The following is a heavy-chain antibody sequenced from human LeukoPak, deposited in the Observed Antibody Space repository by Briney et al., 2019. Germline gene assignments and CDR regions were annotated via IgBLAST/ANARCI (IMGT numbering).Heavy chain of an antibody. Sequence: SETLSLTCAVYGGSFSGYYWSWIRQPPGKGLEWIGEINRSGSTNYNPSLKSRVTISVDTSKNQFSLKLSSVTAADTAVYYCASNVDTAMVPYYWGQGTLVTVSS. V-gene: IGHV4-34*01. CDR1: GGSFSGYY. J-gene: IGHJ4*02. CDR3: ASNVDTAMVPYY. CDR2: INRSGST. D-gene: IGHD5-18*01.